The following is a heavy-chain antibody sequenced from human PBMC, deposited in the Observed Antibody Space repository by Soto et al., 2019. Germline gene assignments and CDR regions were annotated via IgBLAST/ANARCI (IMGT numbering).Heavy chain of an antibody. CDR1: GFTFSSYP. CDR2: ITEDGSGT. D-gene: IGHD2-8*01. V-gene: IGHV3-74*01. CDR3: VRGTNGWRGMDY. J-gene: IGHJ4*02. Sequence: GGSLRLSCATSGFTFSSYPIHWVRQAPGKGRVWVSRITEDGSGTTYADSVKGRFTVTRDNAKNTMYLQMSGLGAEDTAVYHCVRGTNGWRGMDYWGQGTLVTVSS.